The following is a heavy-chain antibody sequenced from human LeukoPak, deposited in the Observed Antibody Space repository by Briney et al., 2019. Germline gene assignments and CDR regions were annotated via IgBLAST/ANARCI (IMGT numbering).Heavy chain of an antibody. V-gene: IGHV4-61*01. CDR3: ASRYGDYVRGWFDP. CDR1: GDSISSPSYF. CDR2: IYYSGST. Sequence: SETLSLTCTVSGDSISSPSYFWTWIRQPPGKGLEWIGYIYYSGSTKYSPSLKSRITISLDKSKNQFSLNLSPVTAADTAVYYCASRYGDYVRGWFDPWGQGTLVTVSS. J-gene: IGHJ5*02. D-gene: IGHD4-17*01.